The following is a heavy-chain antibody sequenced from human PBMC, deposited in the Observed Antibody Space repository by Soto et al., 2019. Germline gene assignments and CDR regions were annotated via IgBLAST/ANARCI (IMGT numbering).Heavy chain of an antibody. Sequence: QVQLVESGGGVVQPGRSLRLSCAASGFTFSNFPIHWVRQAPGKGLEWVTVISYDGSNEYYADSVKGRFTISRDNSKNTLYLQMNSLRPEDSGLYFCARGGLGSGWDHFDSWGQGTLVTVSS. J-gene: IGHJ4*02. D-gene: IGHD6-19*01. CDR3: ARGGLGSGWDHFDS. CDR1: GFTFSNFP. CDR2: ISYDGSNE. V-gene: IGHV3-30-3*01.